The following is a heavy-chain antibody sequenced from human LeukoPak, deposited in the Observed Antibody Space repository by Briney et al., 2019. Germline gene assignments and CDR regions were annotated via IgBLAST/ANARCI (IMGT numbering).Heavy chain of an antibody. D-gene: IGHD5-24*01. CDR3: ARVTATITGYYYYYYYMDV. V-gene: IGHV3-7*01. CDR1: GFTFSSYW. CDR2: IRQDGSEK. J-gene: IGHJ6*03. Sequence: PGGSLRLSCAASGFTFSSYWMSWVRQAPGKGLEWVANIRQDGSEKYYVDSVKGRFTISRDNAKNSLFLQMNSLRAEDTAVYYCARVTATITGYYYYYYYMDVWGKGTTVTISS.